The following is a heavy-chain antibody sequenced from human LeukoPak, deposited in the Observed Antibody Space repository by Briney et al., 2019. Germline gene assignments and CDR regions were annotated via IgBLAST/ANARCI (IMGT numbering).Heavy chain of an antibody. Sequence: ASVKVSCKASGYTFTSYDINWVRQATGQGLEWMGWMSPNSGNTGYAQKFQGRVTMTRNTSISTAYMELSSLRSEDTAVYYCARESMAPNYYFDYWGQGTLVTVSS. CDR2: MSPNSGNT. J-gene: IGHJ4*02. CDR3: ARESMAPNYYFDY. V-gene: IGHV1-8*01. D-gene: IGHD2/OR15-2a*01. CDR1: GYTFTSYD.